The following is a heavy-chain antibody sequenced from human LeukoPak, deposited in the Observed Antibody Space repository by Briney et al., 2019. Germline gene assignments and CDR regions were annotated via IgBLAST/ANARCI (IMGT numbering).Heavy chain of an antibody. CDR3: ARDTEYYSWDFWSGYRWFDP. D-gene: IGHD3-3*01. Sequence: GGSLRLSCVGSGFSFSSYNMNWVRQAPGKGLEWVSYISSSGSTVYYADSVRGRFTISRDNARNSLYLQMNSLRAEDTAVYYCARDTEYYSWDFWSGYRWFDPWGQGTLVTVSS. CDR2: ISSSGSTV. V-gene: IGHV3-48*01. J-gene: IGHJ5*02. CDR1: GFSFSSYN.